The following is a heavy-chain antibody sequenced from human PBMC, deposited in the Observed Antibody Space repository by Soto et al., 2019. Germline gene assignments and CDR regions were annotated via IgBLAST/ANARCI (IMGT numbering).Heavy chain of an antibody. Sequence: SVKVSCKASGGTLSSYAISWVRQAPGQGLEWMGGIIPIFGTANYAQKFQGRVTITADESTSTAYMELSSLRSEDTAVYYCAKGGYDQNDAFDIWGQGTMVTVSS. CDR2: IIPIFGTA. CDR1: GGTLSSYA. V-gene: IGHV1-69*13. CDR3: AKGGYDQNDAFDI. D-gene: IGHD5-12*01. J-gene: IGHJ3*02.